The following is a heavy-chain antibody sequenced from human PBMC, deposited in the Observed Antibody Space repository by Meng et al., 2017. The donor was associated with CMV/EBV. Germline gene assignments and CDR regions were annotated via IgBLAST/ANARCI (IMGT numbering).Heavy chain of an antibody. CDR2: ISSSSSYI. J-gene: IGHJ4*02. Sequence: AGSLRLSCAASGFTFSSYGMHWVRQAPGEGLEWVSSISSSSSYIYHAESVKGRFTISRDNAKNSLYLQMNSLRAEDTAVYYCERGFSKTALSDYWGQGTLVTVSS. V-gene: IGHV3-21*01. D-gene: IGHD3-10*01. CDR1: GFTFSSYG. CDR3: ERGFSKTALSDY.